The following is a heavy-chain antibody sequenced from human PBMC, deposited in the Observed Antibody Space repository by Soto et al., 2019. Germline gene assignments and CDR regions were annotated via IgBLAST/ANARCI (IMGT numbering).Heavy chain of an antibody. CDR2: INAGNGGT. CDR1: GYTLTSYG. J-gene: IGHJ4*02. Sequence: ASVKVSCKASGYTLTSYGISWVRQAPGQRLEWMGWINAGNGGTKYSENFQGRVTITRDTSTSTVYLGLSSLSSEDTASYYCARTGHSGSYDFWGQGTLVTVSS. CDR3: ARTGHSGSYDF. D-gene: IGHD3-22*01. V-gene: IGHV1-18*01.